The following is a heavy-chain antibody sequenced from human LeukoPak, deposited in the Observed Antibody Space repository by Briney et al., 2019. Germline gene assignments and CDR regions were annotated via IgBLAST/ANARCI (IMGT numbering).Heavy chain of an antibody. CDR3: ARVENSKDGSGSYSPFDY. J-gene: IGHJ4*02. CDR1: GYTFTSYG. V-gene: IGHV1-18*01. Sequence: GASVKVSCKASGYTFTSYGISWVRQAPGQGLEWMGWISAYNGNTNYAQKLQGRVTMTTDTSTSTAYMELRSLRSDDTAVYYCARVENSKDGSGSYSPFDYWGQGTLVTVSS. D-gene: IGHD3-10*01. CDR2: ISAYNGNT.